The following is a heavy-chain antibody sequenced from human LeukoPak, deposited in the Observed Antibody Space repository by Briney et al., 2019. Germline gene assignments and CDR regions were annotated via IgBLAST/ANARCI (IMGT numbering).Heavy chain of an antibody. CDR3: AHGSMYQLDY. Sequence: GGTLRLSCAASGFTFSSYGMSWVRQAPGKGLEWVSGIIGGAGGTYYADSVKGRFTISRDNAKNTLYLQMNSLRAEDTAVYYCAHGSMYQLDYWGQGTLVTVSS. J-gene: IGHJ4*02. D-gene: IGHD2-2*01. CDR1: GFTFSSYG. V-gene: IGHV3-23*01. CDR2: IIGGAGGT.